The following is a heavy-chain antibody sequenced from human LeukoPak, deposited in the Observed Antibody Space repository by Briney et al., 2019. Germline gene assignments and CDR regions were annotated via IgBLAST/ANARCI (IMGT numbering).Heavy chain of an antibody. J-gene: IGHJ5*02. V-gene: IGHV1-18*01. CDR3: ARDDHSGSWSWFDP. D-gene: IGHD1-26*01. CDR2: ISAYNGNT. CDR1: GYSLSSYG. Sequence: ASVKVSCKAAGYSLSSYGITWVRQAPGQGFEWRGWISAYNGNTNYPQKFQGRVTMTTDTSTSTAYMELRSLRSDDAAVYYCARDDHSGSWSWFDPWGQGTLVTVSS.